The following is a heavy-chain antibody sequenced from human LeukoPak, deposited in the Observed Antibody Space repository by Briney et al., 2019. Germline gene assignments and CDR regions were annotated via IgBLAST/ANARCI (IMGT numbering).Heavy chain of an antibody. CDR2: ISGSGGST. CDR3: ASRSGHDSSGYREAFDI. D-gene: IGHD3-22*01. J-gene: IGHJ3*02. CDR1: GFTFSSYA. V-gene: IGHV3-23*01. Sequence: GGSLRLSCAASGFTFSSYAMSWVRQAPGEGLEWVSAISGSGGSTYYADSVKGRFTISRDNSKNTLYLQMNSLRAEDTAVYYCASRSGHDSSGYREAFDIWGQGTMVTVSS.